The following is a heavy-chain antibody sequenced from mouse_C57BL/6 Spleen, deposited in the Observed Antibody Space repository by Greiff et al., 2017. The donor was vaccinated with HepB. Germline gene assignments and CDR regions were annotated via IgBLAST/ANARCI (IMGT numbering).Heavy chain of an antibody. V-gene: IGHV1-54*01. CDR2: INPGSGGT. D-gene: IGHD6-1*01. J-gene: IGHJ2*01. CDR1: GYAFTNYL. CDR3: ASSQYYCDY. Sequence: QVQLQQSGAELVRPGTSVKVSCKASGYAFTNYLIEWVKQRPGQGLEWIGVINPGSGGTNYNEKFKGKATLTADKSSSTAYMQLSSLTSEDSAVYFCASSQYYCDYWGQGTTLTVSS.